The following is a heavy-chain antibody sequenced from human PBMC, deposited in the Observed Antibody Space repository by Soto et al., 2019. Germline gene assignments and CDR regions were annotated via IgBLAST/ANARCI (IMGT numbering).Heavy chain of an antibody. Sequence: VQLLESGGGLVQPGGSLRLSCAVSGFTLSSYSMHWVRQAPGKGLEWVGVISYDGNKKYYRDSVKGRFSISRDTSNNTVHLQMNSLRPEDTAVYYCARSVAVAGLDYWGQGSLVTVSS. J-gene: IGHJ4*02. CDR2: ISYDGNKK. CDR3: ARSVAVAGLDY. V-gene: IGHV3-30-3*01. D-gene: IGHD6-19*01. CDR1: GFTLSSYS.